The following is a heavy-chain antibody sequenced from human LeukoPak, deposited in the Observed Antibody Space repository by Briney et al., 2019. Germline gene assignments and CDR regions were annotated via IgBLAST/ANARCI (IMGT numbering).Heavy chain of an antibody. CDR3: ARDFTIFDAFDI. J-gene: IGHJ3*02. Sequence: GGSLRLSCAASGFPFRSSWMHWVRQAPGRGLVWVSRLNADGISASYANSVKGRFTISRDNVKNTLYLQMNSLRAEDTAVYYCARDFTIFDAFDIWGQGTMITVSS. V-gene: IGHV3-74*01. D-gene: IGHD3-3*01. CDR2: LNADGISA. CDR1: GFPFRSSW.